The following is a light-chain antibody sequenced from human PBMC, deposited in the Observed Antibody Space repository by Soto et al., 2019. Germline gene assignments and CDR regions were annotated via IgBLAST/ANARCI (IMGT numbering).Light chain of an antibody. Sequence: QSVLTQPASVSGSPGQSITISCTGTSSDVGGYNYVSWYQQHPGKAPKLMIYDVSNRPSGVSNRFSGSKSGNTASLTISGLQAEYEADYYCSSYTGSSTLNYVFGTGTKVTVL. CDR1: SSDVGGYNY. J-gene: IGLJ1*01. CDR3: SSYTGSSTLNYV. V-gene: IGLV2-14*01. CDR2: DVS.